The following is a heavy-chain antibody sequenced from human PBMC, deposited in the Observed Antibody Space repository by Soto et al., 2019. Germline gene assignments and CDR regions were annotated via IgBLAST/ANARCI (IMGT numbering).Heavy chain of an antibody. D-gene: IGHD2-2*01. CDR3: ARGPAYIDAWRTFDL. J-gene: IGHJ4*02. CDR1: DDSFRGAEYY. Sequence: SETLSLTCTVSDDSFRGAEYYWSWIRQPLGKGPEWIGYTYYNGDTKYNPALRSRVTMSEDTSKNQFSLRLSSVTAADTAVYLCARGPAYIDAWRTFDLWGRGILVTVSS. V-gene: IGHV4-61*08. CDR2: TYYNGDT.